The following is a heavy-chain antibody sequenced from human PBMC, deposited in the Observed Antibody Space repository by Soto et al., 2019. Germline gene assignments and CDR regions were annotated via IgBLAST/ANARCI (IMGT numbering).Heavy chain of an antibody. D-gene: IGHD4-17*01. CDR3: ATTVTTVGPASPYFDL. CDR1: GYTFTSCG. V-gene: IGHV1-18*01. CDR2: ISAYNGNT. Sequence: QVQLVQSGAEVKKPGASVKVSCKASGYTFTSCGISWVRQAPGQGLEWMGWISAYNGNTNYAQKLQGRVTMTTDTCTSTAFMELRSLRSDDTAVYYCATTVTTVGPASPYFDLWGRGTLVTVSS. J-gene: IGHJ2*01.